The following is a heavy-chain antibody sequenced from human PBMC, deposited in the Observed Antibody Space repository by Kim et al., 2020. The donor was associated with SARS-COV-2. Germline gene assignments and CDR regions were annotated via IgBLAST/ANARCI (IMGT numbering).Heavy chain of an antibody. D-gene: IGHD2-2*01. CDR3: ARSPVVVPAVPQYPSYSSRVSHFDY. V-gene: IGHV1-18*04. CDR1: GYTFTSYG. J-gene: IGHJ4*02. CDR2: ISAYNGNT. Sequence: ASVKVSCKASGYTFTSYGISWVRQAPGQGLEWMGWISAYNGNTNYAQKLQGRVTMTTDTSTSTAYMELRSLRSDDTAVYYCARSPVVVPAVPQYPSYSSRVSHFDYWGQGTLVTVSS.